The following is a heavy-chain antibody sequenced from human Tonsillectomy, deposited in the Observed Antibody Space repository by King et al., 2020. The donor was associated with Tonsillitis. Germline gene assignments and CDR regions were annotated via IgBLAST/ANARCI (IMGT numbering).Heavy chain of an antibody. Sequence: LQLQESGPGLVKPSETLSLTCTVSGGSISSRSYYWGWIRQPPGKGLEWIGSIYYSGSTYYNPSLKSRVTISVDTSKNQFSLKLSSVTAADTAVYYCARQVRLLPNWFDPWGQGTLVTVSS. CDR3: ARQVRLLPNWFDP. CDR1: GGSISSRSYY. V-gene: IGHV4-39*01. J-gene: IGHJ5*02. CDR2: IYYSGST.